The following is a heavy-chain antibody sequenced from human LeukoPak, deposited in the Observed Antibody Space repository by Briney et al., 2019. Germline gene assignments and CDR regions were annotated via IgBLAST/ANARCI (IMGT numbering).Heavy chain of an antibody. V-gene: IGHV4-39*01. CDR2: IYYSGST. CDR1: GCSISSSSYH. J-gene: IGHJ4*02. Sequence: AGTLSLTCTVSGCSISSSSYHWGWIRRPRVKGLEWIGRIYYSGSTYYNPSLKSRVTISVDTSKNQFSLKLSSVTDADTAVYYCARLDRDSSSWYYFDYWGQGTLVTVSS. D-gene: IGHD6-13*01. CDR3: ARLDRDSSSWYYFDY.